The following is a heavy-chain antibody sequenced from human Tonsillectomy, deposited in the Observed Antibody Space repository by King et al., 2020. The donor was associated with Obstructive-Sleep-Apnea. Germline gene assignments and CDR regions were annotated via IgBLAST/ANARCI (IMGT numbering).Heavy chain of an antibody. CDR1: GFTFSNYG. V-gene: IGHV3-33*06. J-gene: IGHJ4*02. Sequence: VQLVESGGGVVQPGRSLRLSCAASGFTFSNYGMHWVRQAPGKGLEWVAGIWYDGSNKYYGDSVKGRFTISRDSSKKTLYLQMNSLRAEDTAVYYCAKGSGSDYLDYWGQGTLVTVSS. CDR3: AKGSGSDYLDY. CDR2: IWYDGSNK. D-gene: IGHD1-26*01.